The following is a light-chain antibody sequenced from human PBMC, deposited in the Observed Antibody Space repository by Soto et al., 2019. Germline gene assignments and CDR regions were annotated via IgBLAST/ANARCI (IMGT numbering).Light chain of an antibody. Sequence: QSVLTRPPSASLSPGQSVTISCTGTSSDVGGYNYVSWYQQHPGKAPKLMIYEVSKRPSGVPDRFSGSKSGNTASLTVSGLQAEDEADYYCSSYAGSNNVFGTGTKVTVL. J-gene: IGLJ1*01. CDR3: SSYAGSNNV. CDR1: SSDVGGYNY. CDR2: EVS. V-gene: IGLV2-8*01.